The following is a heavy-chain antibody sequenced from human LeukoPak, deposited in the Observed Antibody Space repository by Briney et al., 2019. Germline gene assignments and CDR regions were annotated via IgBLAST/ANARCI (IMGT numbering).Heavy chain of an antibody. J-gene: IGHJ5*02. Sequence: SETLSLTCIDTGGSISSSPYYWGWIRQPPGKGLEWIGTIYYRGSTYSNPSLNSRVTISLDTSKNQFSLRLRSVTAADTALYYCARHYLSDGILSTFDPWGEGTLVTVSS. CDR1: GGSISSSPYY. V-gene: IGHV4-39*01. CDR3: ARHYLSDGILSTFDP. D-gene: IGHD2-2*01. CDR2: IYYRGST.